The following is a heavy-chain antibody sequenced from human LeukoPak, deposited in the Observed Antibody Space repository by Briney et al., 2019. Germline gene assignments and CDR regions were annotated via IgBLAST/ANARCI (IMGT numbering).Heavy chain of an antibody. CDR3: AGGGARSSSYYYYGMDV. CDR2: IYSSSSTI. CDR1: GFDFSTYS. Sequence: GGSLGLSCAASGFDFSTYSMHWVRRAPGRGLEWLSYIYSSSSTIYYADSVKGRFTISRDNAKNSLYLQMNSLRAEDTAVFYCAGGGARSSSYYYYGMDVWGLGTTVTVSS. J-gene: IGHJ6*02. V-gene: IGHV3-48*01. D-gene: IGHD6-13*01.